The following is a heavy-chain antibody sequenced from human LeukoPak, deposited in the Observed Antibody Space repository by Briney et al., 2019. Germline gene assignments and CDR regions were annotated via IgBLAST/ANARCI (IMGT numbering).Heavy chain of an antibody. CDR3: AKDPWEMATIGGGYFDY. CDR1: GFTFNTYA. CDR2: ISYDGSNK. D-gene: IGHD5-24*01. Sequence: PGGSLRLSCAASGFTFNTYAMTWVRQAPGKGLEWVAVISYDGSNKYYADSVKGRFTISRDNSKNTLYLQMNSLRAEDTAVYYCAKDPWEMATIGGGYFDYWGQGTLVTVSS. V-gene: IGHV3-30*18. J-gene: IGHJ4*02.